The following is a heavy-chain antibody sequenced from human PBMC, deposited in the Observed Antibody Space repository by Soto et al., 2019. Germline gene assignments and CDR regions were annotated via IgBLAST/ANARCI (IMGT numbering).Heavy chain of an antibody. CDR2: INAGDGNT. CDR3: ARPAVGYCSSTSCGYYYMDV. J-gene: IGHJ6*03. Sequence: EASVKVSCKASGYTFSNYAMHWVRQAPGQRLEWMGWINAGDGNTRYSPKFQGRVTITRDTSASTAYMELSSLRSEDTAVYYCARPAVGYCSSTSCGYYYMDVWGKGTTVTVSS. CDR1: GYTFSNYA. D-gene: IGHD2-2*01. V-gene: IGHV1-3*01.